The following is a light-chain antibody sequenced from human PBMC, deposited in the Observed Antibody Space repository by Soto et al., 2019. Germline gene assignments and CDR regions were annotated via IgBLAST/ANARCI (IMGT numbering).Light chain of an antibody. CDR2: DVS. CDR3: SSYTSSSTGVV. J-gene: IGLJ2*01. CDR1: SSDVGGYNY. Sequence: QSALTQPASVSGSPGQSITISCTGTSSDVGGYNYVSWYQQHPGKAPKLMIYDVSDRPSGVSNRFSGSKSGNTASLTISGLQAEDEADYYCSSYTSSSTGVVFGGVTQLTVL. V-gene: IGLV2-14*01.